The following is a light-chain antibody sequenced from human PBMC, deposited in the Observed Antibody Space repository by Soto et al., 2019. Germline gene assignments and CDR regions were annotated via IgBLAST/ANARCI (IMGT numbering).Light chain of an antibody. J-gene: IGLJ2*01. CDR3: AACDDSLNGVI. V-gene: IGLV1-44*01. Sequence: QSVLTQPPSASGTPGQRVTISCSGSSSNIGSNNVNWYQQLPGTAPRLLIYSSNQRPSGVPDRFSGSKSGTSASLAISGLQSEDEADYHCAACDDSLNGVIFGGGTKLTVL. CDR2: SSN. CDR1: SSNIGSNN.